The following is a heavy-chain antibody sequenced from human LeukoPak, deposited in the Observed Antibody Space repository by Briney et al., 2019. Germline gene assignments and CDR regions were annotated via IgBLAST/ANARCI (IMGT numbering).Heavy chain of an antibody. J-gene: IGHJ4*02. CDR3: ARGYSSSWYFDY. D-gene: IGHD6-13*01. CDR1: GGSFSGYY. CDR2: INHSGST. Sequence: SETLSLTCAVYGGSFSGYYWSWIRQPPGKGLEWIGEINHSGSTNYNPSLKSRVTISVDTSKNQFSLKLSSVTAADTAVYYCARGYSSSWYFDYRGQGTLVTVSS. V-gene: IGHV4-34*01.